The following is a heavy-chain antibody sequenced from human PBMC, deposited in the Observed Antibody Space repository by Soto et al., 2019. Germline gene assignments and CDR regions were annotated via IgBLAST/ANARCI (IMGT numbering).Heavy chain of an antibody. Sequence: LRLSCAASGFTFSTYAMSWVRQAPGKGLEWVSAISGSGTSRYYADSAKGRFTISRDNSKNTLFLQLNSLRAEDTAVYYCAKELLRLGESLERYFDYWGQGTPVTVSS. CDR3: AKELLRLGESLERYFDY. CDR2: ISGSGTSR. J-gene: IGHJ4*02. D-gene: IGHD3-10*01. V-gene: IGHV3-23*01. CDR1: GFTFSTYA.